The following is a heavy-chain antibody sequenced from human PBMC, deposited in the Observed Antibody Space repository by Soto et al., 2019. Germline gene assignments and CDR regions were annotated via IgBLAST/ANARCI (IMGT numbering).Heavy chain of an antibody. D-gene: IGHD3-9*01. V-gene: IGHV3-30*18. J-gene: IGHJ4*02. Sequence: QVQLVESGGGVVQPGRSLRLSCAASGFTFSSYGMHWVRQAPGKGLEWVAVISYDGSNKYYADSVKGRFTISRDNSKNTLYLQMNSLRAEDTAVYYCAKDEPSSYYDILTGYYNNPLGYWGQGTLVTVSS. CDR3: AKDEPSSYYDILTGYYNNPLGY. CDR1: GFTFSSYG. CDR2: ISYDGSNK.